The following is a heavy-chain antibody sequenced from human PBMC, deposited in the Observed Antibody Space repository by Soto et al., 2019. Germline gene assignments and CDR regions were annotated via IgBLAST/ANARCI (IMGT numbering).Heavy chain of an antibody. V-gene: IGHV3-23*01. CDR1: GFTFSSND. Sequence: EVQLLESGGGLVQPGGALRLSCAASGFTFSSNDMTWVRQAPGKGLEWVSTISSSGAFTYHADSVKGRFTISRVSSKNTAYLQMNSLTADDTAVYYCANHQLIMVRGLSPFDYWGQGTLVTVSS. CDR3: ANHQLIMVRGLSPFDY. J-gene: IGHJ4*02. D-gene: IGHD3-10*01. CDR2: ISSSGAFT.